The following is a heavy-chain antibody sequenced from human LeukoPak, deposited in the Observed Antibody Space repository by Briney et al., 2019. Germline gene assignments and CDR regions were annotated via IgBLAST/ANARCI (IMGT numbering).Heavy chain of an antibody. CDR2: INQDGTEK. J-gene: IGHJ5*02. D-gene: IGHD2-21*02. V-gene: IGHV3-7*01. Sequence: GGSLRLSCVASGFSFTTYWMGWVRQAPGKGLEWVANINQDGTEKYYVDSVKGRFTISRDNAKNSLYLQMNSLRAEDTAVYYCATILYRALYCGGDCFTWGQGTLVTVSS. CDR3: ATILYRALYCGGDCFT. CDR1: GFSFTTYW.